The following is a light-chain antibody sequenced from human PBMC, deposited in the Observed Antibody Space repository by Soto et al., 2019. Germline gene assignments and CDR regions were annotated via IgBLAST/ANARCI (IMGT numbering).Light chain of an antibody. CDR2: KTS. J-gene: IGKJ1*01. CDR1: QSISSW. Sequence: DIQMTQSPSTLSASVGERVTITCRASQSISSWLAWYQQKPGKAPKLLIYKTSSLESGVPSRFSGSGSGTEFPLTISSLQHDDFATYYCQQYNSYSLAFGQGTKVEIK. CDR3: QQYNSYSLA. V-gene: IGKV1-5*03.